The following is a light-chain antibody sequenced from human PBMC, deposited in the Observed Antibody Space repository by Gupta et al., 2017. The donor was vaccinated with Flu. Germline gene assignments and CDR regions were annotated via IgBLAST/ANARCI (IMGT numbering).Light chain of an antibody. CDR2: DVT. Sequence: QSAPTQARSVSGSPGQSVTISCTGSSNDVGGSNRVSWYQQRPGKAPKLILYDVTERPSGVPDRFSGSKSGNTASLPISGLQADDESDYYCSSHAGRVTGVFGTGTTVTVL. CDR1: SNDVGGSNR. CDR3: SSHAGRVTGV. V-gene: IGLV2-11*01. J-gene: IGLJ1*01.